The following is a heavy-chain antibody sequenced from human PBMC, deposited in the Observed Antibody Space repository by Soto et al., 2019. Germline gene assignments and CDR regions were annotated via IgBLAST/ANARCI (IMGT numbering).Heavy chain of an antibody. CDR2: IYWNDDK. Sequence: QITLKESGPTLMKPTQTLTLTCTFSGFSLTTGGVGVGWIRQPPGKALEWLAVIYWNDDKQYSPSLKNRLTITKDASKYQVVIKMTNMDPVDTATCFCARRRTIYGGFITNYIDPWGLGTMVTVSS. CDR3: ARRRTIYGGFITNYIDP. D-gene: IGHD3-3*01. CDR1: GFSLTTGGVG. J-gene: IGHJ5*02. V-gene: IGHV2-5*01.